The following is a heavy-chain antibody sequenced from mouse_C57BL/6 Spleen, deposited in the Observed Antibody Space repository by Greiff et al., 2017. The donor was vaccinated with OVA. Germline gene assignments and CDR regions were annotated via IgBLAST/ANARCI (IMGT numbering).Heavy chain of an antibody. CDR3: ARDKEIYFDY. CDR2: ISYDGSN. J-gene: IGHJ2*01. Sequence: DVQLQESGPGLVKPSQSLSLTCSVTGYSITSGYYWNWIRQFPGNKLEWMGYISYDGSNNYNPSLKNRISITRDTSKNQFFLKLNSVTTEDTATYYCARDKEIYFDYWGQGTTLTVSS. CDR1: GYSITSGYY. V-gene: IGHV3-6*01.